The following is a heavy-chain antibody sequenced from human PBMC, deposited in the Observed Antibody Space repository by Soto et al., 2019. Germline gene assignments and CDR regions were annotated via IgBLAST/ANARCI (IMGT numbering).Heavy chain of an antibody. D-gene: IGHD3-9*01. J-gene: IGHJ6*02. CDR1: GFTFSSYA. V-gene: IGHV3-30-3*01. Sequence: GGSLRLSCAASGFTFSSYAMHWVRQAPGKGLEWVAVISYDGSNKYYADSVKGRFTISRDNSKNTLYLQMNSLRAEDTAVYYCARDHYDILTGYYTPLAPYYYGMDVWGQGTTVTVSS. CDR2: ISYDGSNK. CDR3: ARDHYDILTGYYTPLAPYYYGMDV.